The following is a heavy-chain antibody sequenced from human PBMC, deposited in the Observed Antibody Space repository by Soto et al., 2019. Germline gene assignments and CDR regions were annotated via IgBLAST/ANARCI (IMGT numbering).Heavy chain of an antibody. Sequence: EVQLVESGGGLVQPGGSLRLSCAASGFTFSSYEMNWVHQAPGKGLEWVSYISSSGSTIYYADSVKGRFTISRDNAKNSLYLQMNSLRAEDTAVYYCARVGYCSSTSCYEAFDIWGQGTMVTVSS. V-gene: IGHV3-48*03. J-gene: IGHJ3*02. CDR3: ARVGYCSSTSCYEAFDI. CDR1: GFTFSSYE. CDR2: ISSSGSTI. D-gene: IGHD2-2*01.